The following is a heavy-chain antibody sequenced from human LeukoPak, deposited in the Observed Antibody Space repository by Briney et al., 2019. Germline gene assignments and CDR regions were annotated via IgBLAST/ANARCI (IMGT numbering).Heavy chain of an antibody. J-gene: IGHJ5*02. D-gene: IGHD3-3*01. Sequence: PSQTLSLTCTVSGGSISSGGYYWSWIRQHPGKGLEWIGYIYYSGSTYYNPSPKSRVTISVDTSKNQFSLKLSSVTAADTAVYYCARYAVFGSSANWFDPWGQGTLVTVSS. CDR1: GGSISSGGYY. CDR2: IYYSGST. V-gene: IGHV4-31*03. CDR3: ARYAVFGSSANWFDP.